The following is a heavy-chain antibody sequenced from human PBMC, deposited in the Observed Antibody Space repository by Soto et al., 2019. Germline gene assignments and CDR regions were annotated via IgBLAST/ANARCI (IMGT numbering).Heavy chain of an antibody. CDR3: ARDTGGRYDY. D-gene: IGHD3-16*01. Sequence: EGQLVQSGGGLVQPGGSLRLSCTASGFAFDDYYMDWVRQVPGKGLEWIGRTRDKPNNYAAEYVASVKGRFTISRDASNDSMYLQMNTVKTEDTAVYYCARDTGGRYDYWGQGALVIVSS. J-gene: IGHJ4*02. V-gene: IGHV3-72*01. CDR1: GFAFDDYY. CDR2: TRDKPNNYAA.